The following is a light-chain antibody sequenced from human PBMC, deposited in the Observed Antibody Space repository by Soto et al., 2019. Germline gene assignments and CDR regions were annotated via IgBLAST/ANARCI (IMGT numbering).Light chain of an antibody. CDR2: GAS. CDR1: QAINND. V-gene: IGKV1-33*01. Sequence: DIQMTQSPSSLSASVGDRVTITCQASQAINNDLTLYQKKPGQPPKLLIYGASILETGVPSRFSGSGSGKHFTFTISSLQLEDIATYYCQQYDNVPTFGEGTKLEMK. CDR3: QQYDNVPT. J-gene: IGKJ2*01.